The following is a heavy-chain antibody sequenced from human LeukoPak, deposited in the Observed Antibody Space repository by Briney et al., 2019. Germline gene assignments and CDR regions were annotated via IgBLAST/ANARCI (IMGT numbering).Heavy chain of an antibody. J-gene: IGHJ6*02. CDR1: GLAFTNCW. D-gene: IGHD2-8*01. V-gene: IGHV3-7*03. CDR3: ARGCGLDV. CDR2: ISPDGNTR. Sequence: GGSLRLSCTASGLAFTNCWMSWVRQAPGEGLEWVANISPDGNTRYYVDSVEGRFTISRDNAKNSLYLQMSNLRAEDTAVYFCARGCGLDVWGQGATVTVSS.